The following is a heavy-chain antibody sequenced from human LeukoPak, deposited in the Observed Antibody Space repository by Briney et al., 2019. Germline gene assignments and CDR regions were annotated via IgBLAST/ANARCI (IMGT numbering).Heavy chain of an antibody. CDR1: GFSLSTSGVG. V-gene: IGHV2-5*02. J-gene: IGHJ5*02. D-gene: IGHD2-2*01. Sequence: SGPTLVKPTQTLTLTCTFSGFSLSTSGVGVGWIRQPPGKALEWLALIYWDDDKRYSPSLKSRLTITKDTSRNQVVLMTNMDPVDTATYYCAHEGQIFGGPAAQIYHNWFDPWGQGTLVTVSS. CDR3: AHEGQIFGGPAAQIYHNWFDP. CDR2: IYWDDDK.